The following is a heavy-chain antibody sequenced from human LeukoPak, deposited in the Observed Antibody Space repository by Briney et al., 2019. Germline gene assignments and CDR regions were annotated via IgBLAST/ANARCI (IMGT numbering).Heavy chain of an antibody. CDR3: ARTIAAAGSPLFDY. CDR1: GFTASSNY. J-gene: IGHJ4*02. V-gene: IGHV3-66*02. CDR2: ICSGGGT. Sequence: RGSLRLSSAASGFTASSNYMSSVRQTPQKGLEWGSVICSGGGTYYADSVKGRFTISRDNSKNTLYLQMNSLRAEDTAVYYCARTIAAAGSPLFDYWGQGTLVTVSS. D-gene: IGHD6-13*01.